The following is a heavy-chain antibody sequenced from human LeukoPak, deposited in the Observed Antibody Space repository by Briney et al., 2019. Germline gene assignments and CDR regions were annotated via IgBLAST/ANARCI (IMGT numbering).Heavy chain of an antibody. CDR3: ASQDGYHDYYYYMDV. CDR2: IYYSGST. CDR1: GGSISSYY. J-gene: IGHJ6*03. V-gene: IGHV4-59*01. Sequence: SETLSLTCTVSGGSISSYYWSWIRQPPGKGLEWIGYIYYSGSTNYNPSLKSRVTISVDTSKNQFSLKLSSVTAADTAVYYCASQDGYHDYYYYMDVWGKGTTVTVSS. D-gene: IGHD3-16*02.